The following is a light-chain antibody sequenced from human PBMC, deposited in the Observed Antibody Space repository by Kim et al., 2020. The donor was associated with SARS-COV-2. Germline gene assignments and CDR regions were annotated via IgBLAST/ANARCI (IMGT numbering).Light chain of an antibody. CDR3: NSYTGSYSYV. J-gene: IGLJ1*01. CDR1: SSDVGGFNY. CDR2: EVT. V-gene: IGLV2-8*01. Sequence: QSALTQPPSASGSPGQSVPISCTGTSSDVGGFNYVSWYLQHPGKAPKLMICEVTKRPSGVPDRFSGSKSGNTASLTVSGLQAEDEADYDCNSYTGSYSYVLGTETSVTVL.